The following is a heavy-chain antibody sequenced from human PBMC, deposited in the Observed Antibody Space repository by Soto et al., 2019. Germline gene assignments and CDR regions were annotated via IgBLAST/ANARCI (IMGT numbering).Heavy chain of an antibody. CDR2: VYFNENT. V-gene: IGHV4-31*03. CDR3: ARQITMARGIDF. D-gene: IGHD3-10*01. Sequence: QVQLLESGPGLVKASETLSLTCSISGGSISSGGYYWSWVRQLPGKGLEWIGYVYFNENTYYNPSLRSRVTISVGTSKSQFSLRLSSVTAADAAVYYCARQITMARGIDFWGPGISVSVSS. CDR1: GGSISSGGYY. J-gene: IGHJ4*02.